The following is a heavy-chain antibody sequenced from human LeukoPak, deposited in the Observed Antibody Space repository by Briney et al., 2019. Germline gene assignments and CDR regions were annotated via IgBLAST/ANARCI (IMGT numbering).Heavy chain of an antibody. CDR2: ISAYNGNT. CDR3: AREGGVYYYDSSGYDY. Sequence: ASVKVSCKASGYTFTSYGISWVRQAPGQGLEWMGWISAYNGNTNYAQKLQGRVTMTTDTSTSTAYMELRSLRSDDTAVYYCAREGGVYYYDSSGYDYWGQGTLVTVSS. V-gene: IGHV1-18*01. D-gene: IGHD3-22*01. J-gene: IGHJ4*02. CDR1: GYTFTSYG.